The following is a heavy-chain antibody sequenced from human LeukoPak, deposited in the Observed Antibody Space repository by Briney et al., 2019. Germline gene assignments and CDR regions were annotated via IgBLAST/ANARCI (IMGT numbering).Heavy chain of an antibody. CDR2: ISYDGSNK. Sequence: PGRSLRLSCAASGFTFSSYGMHWVRQAPGKGLEWVAVISYDGSNKYYADSVKGRFTISRDNSKNTLYLQMNSLRAEDTAVYYCASSSSSPDYYYGMDVWGQGTTVTVSS. V-gene: IGHV3-30*03. J-gene: IGHJ6*02. D-gene: IGHD6-13*01. CDR3: ASSSSSPDYYYGMDV. CDR1: GFTFSSYG.